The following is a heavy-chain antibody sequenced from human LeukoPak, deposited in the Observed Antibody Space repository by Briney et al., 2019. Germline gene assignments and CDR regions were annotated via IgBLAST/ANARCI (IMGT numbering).Heavy chain of an antibody. CDR3: ARDSGGRGHFDF. CDR2: INPNSGYT. V-gene: IGHV1-2*04. CDR1: GYTFTGYY. D-gene: IGHD3-16*01. J-gene: IGHJ4*02. Sequence: ASVKVSCKASGYTFTGYYMHWVRQAPGQGLEWLGWINPNSGYTNYAQKFQDWVTMTRDTSISTAYMELSRLRSDDTAVYYCARDSGGRGHFDFWGQGTLVTVSS.